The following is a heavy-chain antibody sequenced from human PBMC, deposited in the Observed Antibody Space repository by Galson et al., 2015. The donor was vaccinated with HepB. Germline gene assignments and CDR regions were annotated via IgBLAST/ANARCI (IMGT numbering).Heavy chain of an antibody. J-gene: IGHJ4*02. CDR1: EGTFSSYT. Sequence: SVKVSCKASEGTFSSYTISWVRQAPGQGLEWMGRIIPILGIANYAQKFQGRVTITADKSTSTAYMEVSSLRSEDTAVYYCATRWERARGVVYDYWGQGTLVTVSS. CDR3: ATRWERARGVVYDY. CDR2: IIPILGIA. D-gene: IGHD3-10*01. V-gene: IGHV1-69*02.